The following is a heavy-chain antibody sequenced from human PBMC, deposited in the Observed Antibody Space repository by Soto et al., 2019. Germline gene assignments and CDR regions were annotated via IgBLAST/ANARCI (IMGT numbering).Heavy chain of an antibody. Sequence: GGSLRLSCAASGFTFSSYAMSWVRQAPGKGLEWVSAISGSGGSTYYADSVKGRFTISRDNSKNTLYLQMNSLRAEDTAVYYCAKGIAARRYYYYGMDVWGQGTTVTVSS. V-gene: IGHV3-23*01. CDR2: ISGSGGST. J-gene: IGHJ6*02. D-gene: IGHD6-6*01. CDR3: AKGIAARRYYYYGMDV. CDR1: GFTFSSYA.